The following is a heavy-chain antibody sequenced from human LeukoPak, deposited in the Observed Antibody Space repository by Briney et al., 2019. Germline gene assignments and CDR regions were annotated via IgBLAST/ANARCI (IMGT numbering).Heavy chain of an antibody. CDR2: ISYDGSNK. CDR1: GFTFSNYG. J-gene: IGHJ4*02. Sequence: GGSLRLSCAASGFTFSNYGMHWVRQAPGKGLEWVAVISYDGSNKYCADSVEGRFTISRDNSKNMLYLQMNSLRAEDTAVYYCAKSQYSRDGGFDYWGQGTLVTVSS. D-gene: IGHD2-15*01. CDR3: AKSQYSRDGGFDY. V-gene: IGHV3-30*18.